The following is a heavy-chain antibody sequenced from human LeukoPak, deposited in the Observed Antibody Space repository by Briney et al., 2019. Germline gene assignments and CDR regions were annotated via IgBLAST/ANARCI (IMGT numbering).Heavy chain of an antibody. D-gene: IGHD6-6*01. CDR2: IYTSGST. CDR1: GGSISSYY. V-gene: IGHV4-4*07. Sequence: PSETLSLTCTVSGGSISSYYWSWIRQPAGKGLEWIGRIYTSGSTNYNPSLKSRVTMSVDTSKNQFSLKLSSVTAADTAVYYCARERPYSSSSPLMDPWGQGTLVTVSS. J-gene: IGHJ5*02. CDR3: ARERPYSSSSPLMDP.